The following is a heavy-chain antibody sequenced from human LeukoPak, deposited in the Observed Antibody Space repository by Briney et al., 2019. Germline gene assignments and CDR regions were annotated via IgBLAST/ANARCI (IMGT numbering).Heavy chain of an antibody. V-gene: IGHV4-39*05. D-gene: IGHD5-12*01. J-gene: IGHJ4*02. CDR2: IFYNGDT. CDR3: AIVGCSGSDYFTDH. CDR1: GGSISRSRCY. Sequence: SETPSLTCSVSGGSISRSRCYWGWIRQPPGEGLEWFGGIFYNGDTYYNPSLRSRLTISVDSSKNQFSLRLTSVTAADTAVYYCAIVGCSGSDYFTDHWGQGTLVTVSS.